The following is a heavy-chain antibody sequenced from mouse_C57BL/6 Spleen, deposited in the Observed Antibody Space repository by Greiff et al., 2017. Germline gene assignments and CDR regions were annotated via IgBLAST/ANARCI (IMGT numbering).Heavy chain of an antibody. V-gene: IGHV1-81*01. D-gene: IGHD1-1*02. CDR3: AREDGAQGYFDY. CDR2: IYPRSGNT. CDR1: GYTFTSYG. J-gene: IGHJ2*01. Sequence: VKLVESGAELARPGASVKLSCKASGYTFTSYGISWVKQRTGQGLEWIGEIYPRSGNTYYNEKFKGKATLTADKSSSTAYMELRSLTSEDSAVYFCAREDGAQGYFDYWGQGTTLTVSS.